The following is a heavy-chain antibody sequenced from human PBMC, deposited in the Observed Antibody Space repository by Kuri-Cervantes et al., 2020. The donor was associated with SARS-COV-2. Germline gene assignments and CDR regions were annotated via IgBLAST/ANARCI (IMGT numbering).Heavy chain of an antibody. D-gene: IGHD6-19*01. CDR2: ISASGAST. J-gene: IGHJ4*02. CDR3: AKVGTSIAVSGRFDY. Sequence: GGSLRLSCAASGFTFNSYSMNWVRQAPGKGLEWVSVISASGASTYYADSVKGRFTISRDNSKNTLYLQMNSLRAEDTAVYYCAKVGTSIAVSGRFDYWGQGTLVTVSS. V-gene: IGHV3-23*01. CDR1: GFTFNSYS.